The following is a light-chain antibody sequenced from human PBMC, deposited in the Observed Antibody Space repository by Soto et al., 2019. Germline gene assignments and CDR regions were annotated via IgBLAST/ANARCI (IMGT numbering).Light chain of an antibody. V-gene: IGKV1-33*01. CDR2: DSS. CDR1: HDINNY. Sequence: DLPMTQSPSSLSASVGDRVTIICQASHDINNYLNWYQQKPGKAPKPLIYDSSNLEIGVPSRFSGSGYGTRFSFTISSLQPEDIATYYCQQFDNLPFTFGQGTRLEIK. CDR3: QQFDNLPFT. J-gene: IGKJ5*01.